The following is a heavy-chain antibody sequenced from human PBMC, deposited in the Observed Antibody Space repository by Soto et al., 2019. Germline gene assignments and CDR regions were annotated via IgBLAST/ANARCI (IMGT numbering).Heavy chain of an antibody. Sequence: GGSLRLSCAASGFTFSSYAMSWVRQAPGKGLEWVSAISGSGSTTYYADSVKGRFTISRDNAKNSLYLQMNSLRAEDTAVYYCVFITEIPQLAFVIRGQGTMVTVSS. J-gene: IGHJ3*02. V-gene: IGHV3-23*01. D-gene: IGHD2-2*01. CDR2: ISGSGSTT. CDR3: VFITEIPQLAFVI. CDR1: GFTFSSYA.